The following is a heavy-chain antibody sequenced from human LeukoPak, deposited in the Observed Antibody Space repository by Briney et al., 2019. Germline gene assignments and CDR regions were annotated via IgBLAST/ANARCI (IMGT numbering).Heavy chain of an antibody. Sequence: GSLRLSCAASGFTFSSYSMNWVRQAPGKGLEWVSSISSSSSYIYYADSVKGRFTISRDNAKNSLYLQMNSLRAEDTAVYYCARANTVALYYYYGMDVWGQGTTVTVSS. CDR1: GFTFSSYS. V-gene: IGHV3-21*01. D-gene: IGHD4-23*01. J-gene: IGHJ6*02. CDR3: ARANTVALYYYYGMDV. CDR2: ISSSSSYI.